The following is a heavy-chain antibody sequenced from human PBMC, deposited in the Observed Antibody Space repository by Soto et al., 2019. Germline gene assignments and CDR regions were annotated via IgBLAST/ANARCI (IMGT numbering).Heavy chain of an antibody. CDR3: ARSVAVPGAHIDF. CDR1: GDSMTSSSYY. CDR2: IYYSERTSYDSGST. Sequence: PSETLSLTCTVSGDSMTSSSYYWGWIRQAPGKGLEWIGSIYYSERTSYDSGSTYYSPSLKSRVTISGDTSKSQFSLKLSSVTAADTAVYYCARSVAVPGAHIDFWGQGTQVTVSS. D-gene: IGHD6-19*01. J-gene: IGHJ4*02. V-gene: IGHV4-39*01.